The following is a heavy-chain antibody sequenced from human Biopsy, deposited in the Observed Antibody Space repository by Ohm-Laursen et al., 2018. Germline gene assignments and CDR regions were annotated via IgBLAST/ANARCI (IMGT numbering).Heavy chain of an antibody. CDR2: INHSGRT. J-gene: IGHJ6*02. CDR3: VRGVDYYDPYHYYALDV. CDR1: GESFNGYY. D-gene: IGHD3-22*01. Sequence: TLSLTCVVYGESFNGYYWSWIRQTPGKGLEWIGEINHSGRTNYNPSLKSRVTISVDTSKNQFSLKVRRVTAADTAVYYCVRGVDYYDPYHYYALDVWGQGTTVTVSS. V-gene: IGHV4-34*01.